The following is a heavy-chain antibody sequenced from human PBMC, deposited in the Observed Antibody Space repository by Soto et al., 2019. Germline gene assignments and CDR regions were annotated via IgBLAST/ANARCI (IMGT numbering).Heavy chain of an antibody. D-gene: IGHD5-12*01. CDR1: GYTLTELS. CDR2: FDPEDGET. J-gene: IGHJ3*02. V-gene: IGHV1-24*01. Sequence: ASVKVSCKVSGYTLTELSMHWVRQAPGKGLEWMGVFDPEDGETIYAQKFQGRVTMTRDTSTGTVYMELSSLRSEDPAVYYCARVMVATMEDAFDIWGQGTMVTVSS. CDR3: ARVMVATMEDAFDI.